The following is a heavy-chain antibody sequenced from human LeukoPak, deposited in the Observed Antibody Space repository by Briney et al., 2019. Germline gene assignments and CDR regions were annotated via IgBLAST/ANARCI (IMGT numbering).Heavy chain of an antibody. CDR2: INSDGSST. D-gene: IGHD6-13*01. CDR3: ARDPYSSSWYSGILDY. J-gene: IGHJ4*02. V-gene: IGHV3-74*01. Sequence: GGSLRLSCAASGFTFSSYWMHWVRQAPGKGLVWVSRINSDGSSTSYADSVKGRFTIPRDNAKNTLYLQMNSLRAEDTAVYYCARDPYSSSWYSGILDYWGQGTLVTVSS. CDR1: GFTFSSYW.